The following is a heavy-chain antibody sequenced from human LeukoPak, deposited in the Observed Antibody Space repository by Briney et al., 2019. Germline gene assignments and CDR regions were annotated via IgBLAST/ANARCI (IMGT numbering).Heavy chain of an antibody. J-gene: IGHJ4*02. CDR3: AKDKGSGWYGFIDY. V-gene: IGHV3-23*01. CDR1: GFTFSSYA. D-gene: IGHD6-19*01. CDR2: ISGSGGST. Sequence: GGSLRLSCAASGFTFSSYAMGWVRQAPGKGLEWVSAISGSGGSTYYADSVKGRFTISRDNSKNTLYLQMNSLRAEDTAVYYCAKDKGSGWYGFIDYWGQGTLVTVSS.